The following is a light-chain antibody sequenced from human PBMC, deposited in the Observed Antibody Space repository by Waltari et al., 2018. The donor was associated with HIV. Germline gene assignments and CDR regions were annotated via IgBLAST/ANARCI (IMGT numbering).Light chain of an antibody. J-gene: IGKJ1*01. CDR1: QSVLYSSNNKNY. Sequence: EIVMTQSPDSLAVSLGERATINCKSSQSVLYSSNNKNYLAWYRQKPGHSPKLLISWASTRESGVPDRFGGSGSATDFTLTISSLQAEDVAVYYCQQYYATPTFGQGTKVEIK. CDR2: WAS. V-gene: IGKV4-1*01. CDR3: QQYYATPT.